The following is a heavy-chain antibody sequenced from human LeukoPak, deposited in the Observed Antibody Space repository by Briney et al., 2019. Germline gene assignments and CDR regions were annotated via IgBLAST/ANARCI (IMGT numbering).Heavy chain of an antibody. CDR1: GYXFTSYW. V-gene: IGHV5-10-1*01. Sequence: GESLKISCKGSGYXFTSYWISWVRQMPGKGLEWMGRIDPSDSYTNYSPSFQGHVTISADKSISTAYLQWSSLKASDTAMYYCARELELRSLYYYYGMDVWGQGTTVTVSS. D-gene: IGHD1-7*01. CDR3: ARELELRSLYYYYGMDV. CDR2: IDPSDSYT. J-gene: IGHJ6*02.